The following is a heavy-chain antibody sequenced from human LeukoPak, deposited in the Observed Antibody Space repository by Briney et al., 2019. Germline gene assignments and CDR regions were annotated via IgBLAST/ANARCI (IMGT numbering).Heavy chain of an antibody. CDR2: ISYDGSNK. CDR3: AKDRAAAGTDYYYYYGMDV. D-gene: IGHD6-13*01. Sequence: GGSLRLSCAASGFTFSSYGMHWVRQAPGKGLEWVAVISYDGSNKYYADPVKGRFTISRDNSKNTLYLQMNSLRAEDTAVYYCAKDRAAAGTDYYYYYGMDVWGQGTTVTVSS. J-gene: IGHJ6*02. CDR1: GFTFSSYG. V-gene: IGHV3-30*18.